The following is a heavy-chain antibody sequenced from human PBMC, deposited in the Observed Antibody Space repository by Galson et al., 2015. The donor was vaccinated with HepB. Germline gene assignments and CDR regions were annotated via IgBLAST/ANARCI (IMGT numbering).Heavy chain of an antibody. D-gene: IGHD3-16*01. CDR1: GFTFSTYW. V-gene: IGHV3-48*01. CDR3: ARGLDY. CDR2: ISSSSSTI. Sequence: SLRLSCAASGFTFSTYWMHWVRQAPGKGLEWVSYISSSSSTIYYADSVKGRFTIFRDNAKNSLYLQMNSLRAEDTAVYYCARGLDYWGQGTLVTVSS. J-gene: IGHJ4*02.